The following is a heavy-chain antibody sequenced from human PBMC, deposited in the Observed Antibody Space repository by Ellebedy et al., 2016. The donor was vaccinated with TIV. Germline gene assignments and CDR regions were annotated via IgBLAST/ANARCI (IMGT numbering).Heavy chain of an antibody. Sequence: GESLKISCKGSGYSFTSYWIGWVRQMPGKGLEWMGIIYPGDSDTRYSPSFQGQVTISADKSISTAYLQWSSLKASDTAMYYCARQWSRTTGEDDDYYYGMDVWGQGTTVTVSS. D-gene: IGHD4-17*01. CDR2: IYPGDSDT. V-gene: IGHV5-51*01. CDR3: ARQWSRTTGEDDDYYYGMDV. CDR1: GYSFTSYW. J-gene: IGHJ6*02.